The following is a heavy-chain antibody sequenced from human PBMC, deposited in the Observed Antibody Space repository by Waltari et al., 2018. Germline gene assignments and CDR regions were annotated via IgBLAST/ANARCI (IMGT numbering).Heavy chain of an antibody. J-gene: IGHJ5*02. CDR3: ARETGRSGGSSRRFDP. CDR1: GYSLSRVYY. Sequence: QVQLQESGPGLVKPSETLSLTCAVPGYSLSRVYYWGWIRPPPGKGLEWIGSIYHSGSTYYNPSLKSRVTISVDTSKNQFSLKLSSVTAADTAVYYCARETGRSGGSSRRFDPWGQGTLVTVSS. V-gene: IGHV4-38-2*02. D-gene: IGHD2-15*01. CDR2: IYHSGST.